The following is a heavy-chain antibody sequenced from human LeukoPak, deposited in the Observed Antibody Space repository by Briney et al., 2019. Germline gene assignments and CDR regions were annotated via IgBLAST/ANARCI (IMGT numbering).Heavy chain of an antibody. Sequence: SETLSLTCTVSGGSISSGSYYWSWIRQPAGKGLEWIGRIYTSGSTNYNPSLKSRVTISVDTSKNQFSLKLSSVTAADTAVYYCARQSGGIAVAGTFDYWGQGTLVTVSS. V-gene: IGHV4-61*02. J-gene: IGHJ4*02. CDR3: ARQSGGIAVAGTFDY. CDR1: GGSISSGSYY. D-gene: IGHD6-19*01. CDR2: IYTSGST.